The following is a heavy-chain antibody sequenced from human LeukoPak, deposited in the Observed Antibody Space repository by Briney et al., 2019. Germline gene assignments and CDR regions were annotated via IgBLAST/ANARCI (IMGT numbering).Heavy chain of an antibody. CDR2: VYYSGST. CDR3: ASTPRRGGSLNY. D-gene: IGHD1-26*01. CDR1: GGSISSYY. V-gene: IGHV4-59*01. Sequence: SETLSLTCTVSGGSISSYYWSWIRQPPGKGLEWIGYVYYSGSTNYNPFLKSRVTISVATSKNQFSLKLSSVTAADTAVYYCASTPRRGGSLNYWGQGTLVTVSS. J-gene: IGHJ4*02.